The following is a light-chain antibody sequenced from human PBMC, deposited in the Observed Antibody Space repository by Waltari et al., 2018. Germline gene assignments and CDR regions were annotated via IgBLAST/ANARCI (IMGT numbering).Light chain of an antibody. CDR2: EVS. CDR1: SSDVGGYNY. J-gene: IGLJ3*02. CDR3: SSYACNYKFEV. Sequence: QSALTQPPSASGSPGQSVTISCTGTSSDVGGYNYVYWYQQHPGKAPKLMIYEVSKRPTWLPDRFSGSKSSNPASLTVSGLQAEDKADYYCSSYACNYKFEVFGGGTRLTVL. V-gene: IGLV2-8*01.